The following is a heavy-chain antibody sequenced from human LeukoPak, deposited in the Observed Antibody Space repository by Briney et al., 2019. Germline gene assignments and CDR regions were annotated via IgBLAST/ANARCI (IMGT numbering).Heavy chain of an antibody. D-gene: IGHD1-26*01. V-gene: IGHV3-33*08. CDR1: GFTFSSDW. Sequence: PGGSLRLSRAASGFTFSSDWVNWVRQAPGKGLEWVAVIWYDGSNKFYADSVKGRFTISRDNSKNTLYLQMNSLRAEDTAVYYCARETTTLDYWGQGTLVTVSS. CDR2: IWYDGSNK. CDR3: ARETTTLDY. J-gene: IGHJ4*02.